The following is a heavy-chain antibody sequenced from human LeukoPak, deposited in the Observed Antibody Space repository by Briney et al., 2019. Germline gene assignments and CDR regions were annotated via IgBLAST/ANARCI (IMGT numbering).Heavy chain of an antibody. CDR2: IYYSGST. V-gene: IGHV4-59*11. D-gene: IGHD6-13*01. J-gene: IGHJ4*02. CDR3: ARGRSWVDY. CDR1: GGSISSHY. Sequence: SETLSLTCTVSGGSISSHYWSWIRQPPGKGLEWIGYIYYSGSTNYNPSLKSRVTISVDTSKNQFSLKLSSVTAADMAVYYCARGRSWVDYWGQGTLVTVSS.